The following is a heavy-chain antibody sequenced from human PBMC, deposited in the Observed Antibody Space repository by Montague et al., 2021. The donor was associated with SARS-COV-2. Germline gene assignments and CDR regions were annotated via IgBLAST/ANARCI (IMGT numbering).Heavy chain of an antibody. D-gene: IGHD3-10*01. Sequence: SETLSLTCTVSGASISLNSHSWGWLRQPPGRGLEWITTVHNTGNSYHNSSLQSRVTISRDTSQRQVSLRLNSMTTADTAVYYCARVKRGYYYGLGVSAHFDYWGQGTLVTVSS. CDR1: GASISLNSHS. CDR2: VHNTGNS. J-gene: IGHJ4*02. CDR3: ARVKRGYYYGLGVSAHFDY. V-gene: IGHV4-39*01.